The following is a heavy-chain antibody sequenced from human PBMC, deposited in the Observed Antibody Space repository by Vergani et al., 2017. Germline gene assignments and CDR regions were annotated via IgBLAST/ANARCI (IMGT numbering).Heavy chain of an antibody. CDR1: GGSISSGSYY. Sequence: QVQLQESGPGLVKPSQTLSLTCTVSGGSISSGSYYWSWIRQPAGKGLEWIGRIYYSGSTNYNPSLKSRVTISVDTSKNQFSLKLSSVTAADTAVYYCARGPPAPFDYWGQGTLVTVSS. CDR3: ARGPPAPFDY. CDR2: IYYSGST. V-gene: IGHV4-61*02. J-gene: IGHJ4*02.